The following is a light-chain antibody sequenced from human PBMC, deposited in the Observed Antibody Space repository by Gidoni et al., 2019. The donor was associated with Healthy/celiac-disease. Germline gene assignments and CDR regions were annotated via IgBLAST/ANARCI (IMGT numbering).Light chain of an antibody. CDR3: NSRDSSGNHWV. Sequence: SSELTQDTAVSVALGQTVRITCQGDSLRSYYASWYQQKPGQAPVLVFYCKNNRPSGIPDRFSGSSSGNTASLTITGAQAEDEADYYCNSRDSSGNHWVFGGGTKLTVL. J-gene: IGLJ3*02. V-gene: IGLV3-19*01. CDR2: CKN. CDR1: SLRSYY.